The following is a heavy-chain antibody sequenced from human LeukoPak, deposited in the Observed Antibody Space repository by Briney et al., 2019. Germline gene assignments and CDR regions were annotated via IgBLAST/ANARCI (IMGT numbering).Heavy chain of an antibody. CDR2: ISSSSSYI. D-gene: IGHD3-16*02. CDR3: ARDLSNDYVWGSYRYTPAFDI. Sequence: PGGSLRLSCAASGFTFSSYSMNWVRQAPGKGLEWVSSISSSSSYIYYADSVKGRFTISRDNAKNSLYLQMNSLRAEDTAVYYCARDLSNDYVWGSYRYTPAFDIWGQGTMVTVSS. V-gene: IGHV3-21*01. J-gene: IGHJ3*02. CDR1: GFTFSSYS.